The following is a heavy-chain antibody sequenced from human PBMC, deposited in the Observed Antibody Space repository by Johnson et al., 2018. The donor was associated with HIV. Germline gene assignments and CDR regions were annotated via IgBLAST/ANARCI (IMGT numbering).Heavy chain of an antibody. CDR2: IKGKTDGGTT. Sequence: EVQLMESGGGLVQPGGSLRLSCAASGFTFSDYYVSWVRQAPGKGLEWVGRIKGKTDGGTTDYAAHVKGRFTRPSDDSKNTLYLQMNSLKTEDTAVYYCTTYYDSSGYYFGPNAFDMWGQGTMVTVSS. J-gene: IGHJ3*02. CDR3: TTYYDSSGYYFGPNAFDM. CDR1: GFTFSDYY. V-gene: IGHV3-15*01. D-gene: IGHD3-22*01.